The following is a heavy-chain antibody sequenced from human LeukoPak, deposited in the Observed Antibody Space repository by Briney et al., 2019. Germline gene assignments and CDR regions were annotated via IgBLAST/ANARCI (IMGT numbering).Heavy chain of an antibody. CDR3: ARDQIGYGSGRGYNWFDP. CDR1: GGTFSSYA. J-gene: IGHJ5*02. D-gene: IGHD3-10*01. Sequence: SVKVSCKASGGTFSSYAISWVRQAPGQGLEWMGGIIPIFGTANYAQKFQGRVTIAADESTSTAYMELSSLRSENTAVYYCARDQIGYGSGRGYNWFDPWGQGTLVTVSS. V-gene: IGHV1-69*01. CDR2: IIPIFGTA.